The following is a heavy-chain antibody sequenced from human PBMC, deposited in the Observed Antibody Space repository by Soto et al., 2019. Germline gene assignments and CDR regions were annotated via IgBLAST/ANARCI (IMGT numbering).Heavy chain of an antibody. V-gene: IGHV4-59*01. CDR2: IYYSGST. CDR3: ARDIALAGHLYYYYLGMDV. J-gene: IGHJ6*02. D-gene: IGHD2-15*01. Sequence: PSETLSLTCTVSGGSISSYYWSWIRQPPGKGLEWIGYIYYSGSTNYNPSLKSRVTISVDTSKNQFSLKLSSVTAADTAVYYCARDIALAGHLYYYYLGMDVWGRGTRVTVSS. CDR1: GGSISSYY.